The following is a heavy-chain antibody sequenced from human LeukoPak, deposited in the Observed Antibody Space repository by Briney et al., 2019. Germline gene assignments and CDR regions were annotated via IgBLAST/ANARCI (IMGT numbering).Heavy chain of an antibody. V-gene: IGHV4-59*01. J-gene: IGHJ2*01. CDR2: IYYSGST. Sequence: PSETLSLTCTVSGGSISSYYWSWIRQPPGKGLEWIGYIYYSGSTNYNPSLKSRVTISVDTSKNQFSLKLSSVTAADTAVYYCARDLHYGDRDYWYFDLWGRGTLVTVSS. CDR1: GGSISSYY. D-gene: IGHD4-17*01. CDR3: ARDLHYGDRDYWYFDL.